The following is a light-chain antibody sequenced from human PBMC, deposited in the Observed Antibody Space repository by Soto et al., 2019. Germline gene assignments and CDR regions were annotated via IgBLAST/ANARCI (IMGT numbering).Light chain of an antibody. CDR3: AGWDDSLNGV. CDR2: SDN. Sequence: QSVLTQPPSASGTPGQRVTISCSGSNSNIGRHTVNWYQQFPGTAPKLLIHSDNQRPSRVPDRFSGSESGTSASLAISGLQSEDEADYYCAGWDDSLNGVFGGGTKLTVL. CDR1: NSNIGRHT. J-gene: IGLJ2*01. V-gene: IGLV1-44*01.